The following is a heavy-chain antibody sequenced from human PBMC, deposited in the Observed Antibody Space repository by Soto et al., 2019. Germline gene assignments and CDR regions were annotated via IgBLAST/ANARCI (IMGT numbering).Heavy chain of an antibody. CDR1: GVSISTGGYY. CDR3: ARGLSVTLFDN. J-gene: IGHJ4*02. D-gene: IGHD4-17*01. V-gene: IGHV4-31*03. Sequence: QLQDSGPGLVKPSQTLSLTCTVSGVSISTGGYYLTWIRQHPGKGLEWIGYIYYSGSTYYNPSLKSRVTISVDTSKNQFSLKLSSVTAAHTAVYYCARGLSVTLFDNWGQGTLVTVSS. CDR2: IYYSGST.